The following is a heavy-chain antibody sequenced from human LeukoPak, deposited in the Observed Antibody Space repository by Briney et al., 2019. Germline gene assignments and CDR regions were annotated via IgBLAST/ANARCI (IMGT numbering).Heavy chain of an antibody. Sequence: ASLKVSCKASGYTFTDYYMHWVRQAPGQGLEWMGWINPNSGGTNYAQKFQGRVTVTRDTSISTAYMEMSSLTSDDTAVYYCARSARHCNNGVCFTDYYIDLWGKGTTVIVSS. D-gene: IGHD2-8*01. CDR3: ARSARHCNNGVCFTDYYIDL. CDR1: GYTFTDYY. J-gene: IGHJ6*03. CDR2: INPNSGGT. V-gene: IGHV1-2*02.